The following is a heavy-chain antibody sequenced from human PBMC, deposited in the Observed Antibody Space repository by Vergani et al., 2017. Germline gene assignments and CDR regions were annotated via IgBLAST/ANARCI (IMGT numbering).Heavy chain of an antibody. D-gene: IGHD6-19*01. V-gene: IGHV1-18*01. CDR1: GYTFTSYG. J-gene: IGHJ6*03. Sequence: QVQLVQSGAEVKKPGSSVKVSCKASGYTFTSYGISWVRQAPGQGLEWMGWISAYNGNTNYAQKLQGRVTMTTDTATSTAYMELRSLRSDDTAVYYCARGGSGSRKYSSGWYSAGTSQRCMDVWGKGP. CDR3: ARGGSGSRKYSSGWYSAGTSQRCMDV. CDR2: ISAYNGNT.